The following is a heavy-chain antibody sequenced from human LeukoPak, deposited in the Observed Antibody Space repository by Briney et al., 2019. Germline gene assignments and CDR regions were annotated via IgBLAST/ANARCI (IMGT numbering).Heavy chain of an antibody. D-gene: IGHD1/OR15-1a*01. V-gene: IGHV3-30*02. Sequence: GGSLRLSCAASGFTFNTYGMHWLRQTPDKGLEWLSFIRYDGSNKYYMESVRGRFTSSRDNSKNTLYLQMNSLRPEDTAIYYCARNWNNFFDSWGQGTLVTVSP. CDR1: GFTFNTYG. CDR2: IRYDGSNK. J-gene: IGHJ4*02. CDR3: ARNWNNFFDS.